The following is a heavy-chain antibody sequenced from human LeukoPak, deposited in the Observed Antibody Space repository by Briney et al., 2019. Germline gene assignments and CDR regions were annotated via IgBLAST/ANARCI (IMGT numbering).Heavy chain of an antibody. CDR2: IYTSGST. V-gene: IGHV4-59*10. D-gene: IGHD1-26*01. CDR1: GGSFSGYY. Sequence: SETLSLTCAVYGGSFSGYYWSWIRQPAGKGLEWIGRIYTSGSTNYNPSLKSRVTMSVDTSKNQFSLKLSSVTAADTAVYYCARVIVGATLGAFDIWGQGTMVTVSS. CDR3: ARVIVGATLGAFDI. J-gene: IGHJ3*02.